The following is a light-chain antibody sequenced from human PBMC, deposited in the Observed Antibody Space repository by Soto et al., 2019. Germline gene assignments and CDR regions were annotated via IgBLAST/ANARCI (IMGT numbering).Light chain of an antibody. V-gene: IGKV3D-15*01. Sequence: EIVMTQSPATLSVSPGETASLSCRASQSAGNFLAWYQQKPGQAPRLLIYYISTRATGIPARFSGSGSGTEVTLTINSLQSEDSAVYYCQQHHQWPITFGQGTRLEIK. CDR3: QQHHQWPIT. J-gene: IGKJ5*01. CDR2: YIS. CDR1: QSAGNF.